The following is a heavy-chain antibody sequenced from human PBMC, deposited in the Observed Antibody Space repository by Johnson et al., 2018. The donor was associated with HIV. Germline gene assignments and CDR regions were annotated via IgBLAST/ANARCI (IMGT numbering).Heavy chain of an antibody. Sequence: VQLVESGGGLAKPAWSPRLSCAASQFTFSSYYMNCVRQAPGNGLELVGQVNPNGGSTYLIDSVKGRFTISRDNSKNTLYLQMNSLRAEDTAVYYCAKALGFGIVDNFDAFDMWGQGTLVTVSS. CDR2: VNPNGGST. CDR3: AKALGFGIVDNFDAFDM. CDR1: QFTFSSYY. V-gene: IGHV3-25*05. D-gene: IGHD1-26*01. J-gene: IGHJ3*02.